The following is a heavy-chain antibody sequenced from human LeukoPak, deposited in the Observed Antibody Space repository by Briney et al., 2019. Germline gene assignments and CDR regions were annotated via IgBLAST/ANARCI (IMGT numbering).Heavy chain of an antibody. CDR2: ISSSSYI. CDR3: ARDSPVVVAAVDAFDI. Sequence: GGSLRLSCAASGFTFSSYSMNWVRQAPGKGLEWVSSISSSSYIYYADSVKGRFTISRDNAKNSLYLQMNSLRAEDTAVYYCARDSPVVVAAVDAFDIWGQGTMVTVSS. CDR1: GFTFSSYS. D-gene: IGHD2-15*01. J-gene: IGHJ3*02. V-gene: IGHV3-21*01.